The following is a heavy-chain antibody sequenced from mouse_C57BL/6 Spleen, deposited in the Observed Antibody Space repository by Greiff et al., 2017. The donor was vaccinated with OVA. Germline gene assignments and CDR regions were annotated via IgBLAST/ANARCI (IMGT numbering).Heavy chain of an antibody. CDR3: AGGGYYYAMDY. CDR1: GYSITSGYY. Sequence: ESGPGLVKPSQSLTLTCSVTGYSITSGYYWNWIRQPPGNKLEWMGYISYDGSNNYNPSLKNRTSITRDTSKNQFFLKLNSVTTEDAAAYYCAGGGYYYAMDYWGQGTSVTVSA. CDR2: ISYDGSN. J-gene: IGHJ4*01. V-gene: IGHV3-6*01.